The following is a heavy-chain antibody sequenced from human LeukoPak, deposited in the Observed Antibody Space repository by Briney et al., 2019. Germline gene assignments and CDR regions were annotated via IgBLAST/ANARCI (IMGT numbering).Heavy chain of an antibody. D-gene: IGHD3-22*01. Sequence: SETLSLTCTVSGGSISSYYWSWIRQPAGKGLEWIGRIYTSGSTNYNPSLKSRVTMSVDPSKNQFSLKLSSVTAADTAVYYCARDRYYYDSSGYYNWFDPWGQGTLVTVSS. V-gene: IGHV4-4*07. J-gene: IGHJ5*02. CDR2: IYTSGST. CDR1: GGSISSYY. CDR3: ARDRYYYDSSGYYNWFDP.